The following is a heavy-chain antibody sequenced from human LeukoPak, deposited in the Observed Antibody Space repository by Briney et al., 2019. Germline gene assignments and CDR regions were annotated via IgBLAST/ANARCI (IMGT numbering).Heavy chain of an antibody. Sequence: SGTLSLTCTVSGGSISSSSYYWGWIRQPPGKGLEWIGSIYYSGSTYYNPSLKSRVTISVDTSKNQFSLKLSSVTAADTAVYYCARRRDGYNMDYWGQGTLVTVSS. CDR1: GGSISSSSYY. CDR3: ARRRDGYNMDY. CDR2: IYYSGST. D-gene: IGHD5-24*01. J-gene: IGHJ4*02. V-gene: IGHV4-39*01.